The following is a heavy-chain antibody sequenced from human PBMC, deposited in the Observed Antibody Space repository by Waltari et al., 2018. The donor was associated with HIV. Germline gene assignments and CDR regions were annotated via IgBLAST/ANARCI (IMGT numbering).Heavy chain of an antibody. D-gene: IGHD6-13*01. CDR2: INPKTGET. Sequence: QEQLVQSGAEVKRPGASVTISCSTSGYTFTNYAITWVRQAPGQGLEWMGWINPKTGETAVLDELQGRITLTRDISSGTAYMDLTGLTEEDTATYYCTRSLALRIAAPGADVWGQGTRLTVSS. J-gene: IGHJ6*02. CDR3: TRSLALRIAAPGADV. V-gene: IGHV1-8*01. CDR1: GYTFTNYA.